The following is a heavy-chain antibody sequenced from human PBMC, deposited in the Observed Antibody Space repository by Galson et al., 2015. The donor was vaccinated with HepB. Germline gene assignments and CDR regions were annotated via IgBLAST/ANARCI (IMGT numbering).Heavy chain of an antibody. D-gene: IGHD2-15*01. CDR2: INQAGSEK. Sequence: SLRLSCAASGFTFSGYSMSWVRQAPGKGLEWVANINQAGSEKYYVDSVKGRFTISRDNARNSMFLQMNSLRAEDTAVYYCARDRKTVAEYCSGATCSNHYFYYMDVWGKGTTVAVSS. CDR3: ARDRKTVAEYCSGATCSNHYFYYMDV. J-gene: IGHJ6*03. V-gene: IGHV3-7*03. CDR1: GFTFSGYS.